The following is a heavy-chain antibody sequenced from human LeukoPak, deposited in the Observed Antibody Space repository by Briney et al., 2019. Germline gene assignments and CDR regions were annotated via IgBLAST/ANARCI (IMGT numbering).Heavy chain of an antibody. J-gene: IGHJ6*03. CDR2: ISSSGSTI. CDR3: TSEGQLGTEYCYMDV. V-gene: IGHV3-48*03. CDR1: GFTFSNYE. Sequence: GGSLRLSCAASGFTFSNYEMNWVRQAPGKGLDWVSYISSSGSTIYYADSVKGRFTISRDNAKNSLYLQMNSLRAEDTAVYYSTSEGQLGTEYCYMDVWGKGTTVTVSS. D-gene: IGHD6-6*01.